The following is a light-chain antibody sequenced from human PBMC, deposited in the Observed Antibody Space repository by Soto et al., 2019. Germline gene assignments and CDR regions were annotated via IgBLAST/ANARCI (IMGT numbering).Light chain of an antibody. CDR3: QQANSFPHT. V-gene: IGKV1D-12*01. CDR1: QGIGNW. Sequence: DIRMTQSPSSVSASVGDRFTITCRASQGIGNWLAWYQQKPGKAPKLLIYAASILQGDVPSRFTGRGSGTDFSPTISSLQPEDFATYYCQQANSFPHTFGQGTTVDTK. CDR2: AAS. J-gene: IGKJ2*01.